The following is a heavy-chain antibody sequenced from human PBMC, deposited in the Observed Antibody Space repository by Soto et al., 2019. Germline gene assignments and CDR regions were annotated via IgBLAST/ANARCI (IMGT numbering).Heavy chain of an antibody. CDR2: ISNDVRNI. D-gene: IGHD2-2*01. V-gene: IGHV3-30*18. CDR3: VKDALGGMTPVFMPGPA. Sequence: VQLVESGGGVVQPGRSLRLSCAASGLTFSTYGFHWVRQAPGKGLEWVAVISNDVRNIHYAESVKGRFTISRDNSKNTLYLQMNGLRPNATAVYYCVKDALGGMTPVFMPGPAWGQGTLVTVSS. J-gene: IGHJ5*02. CDR1: GLTFSTYG.